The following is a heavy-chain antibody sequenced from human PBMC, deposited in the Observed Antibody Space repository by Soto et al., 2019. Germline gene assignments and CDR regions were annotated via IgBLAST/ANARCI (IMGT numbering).Heavy chain of an antibody. V-gene: IGHV5-51*01. D-gene: IGHD3-3*01. CDR2: IYPGDSDT. CDR1: GYSFTSYW. J-gene: IGHJ6*03. CDR3: ARHNSLGLRFLEWLPYYMDV. Sequence: PGESLKISCKGSGYSFTSYWIGWVRQMPGKGLEWMGIIYPGDSDTRYSPSFQGQVTISADKSISTAYLQWSSLKASDTAMYYCARHNSLGLRFLEWLPYYMDVWGKGTTVTVSS.